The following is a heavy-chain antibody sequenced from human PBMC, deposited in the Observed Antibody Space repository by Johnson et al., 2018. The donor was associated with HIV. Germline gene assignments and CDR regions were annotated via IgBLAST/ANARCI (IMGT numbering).Heavy chain of an antibody. CDR3: AKERSFTADAFDI. Sequence: VQLVESGGGLVKPGGSLRLSCAASGFTFSDYYMSWIRQAPGKGLEWVSYISSSGSTIYYADSVKGRFTISRDNSKNTLYLQMNSLRAEDTAVYYCAKERSFTADAFDIWGQGTMVTVSS. CDR2: ISSSGSTI. CDR1: GFTFSDYY. D-gene: IGHD3-10*01. V-gene: IGHV3-11*04. J-gene: IGHJ3*02.